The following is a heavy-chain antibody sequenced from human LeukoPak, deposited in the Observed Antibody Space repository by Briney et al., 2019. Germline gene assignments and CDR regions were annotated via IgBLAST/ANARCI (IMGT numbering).Heavy chain of an antibody. D-gene: IGHD4-17*01. CDR2: ITTYNGNT. V-gene: IGHV1-18*01. CDR1: GYTFASYP. CDR3: ARGYDYGDYVGDFDY. Sequence: ASVKVSCKASGYTFASYPISWVRQAPGQGLEWMGWITTYNGNTHYAQKLQGRVTMTTETSTSTAYMDLRGLRSDDTAVYYCARGYDYGDYVGDFDYWGQGTLVTVSS. J-gene: IGHJ4*02.